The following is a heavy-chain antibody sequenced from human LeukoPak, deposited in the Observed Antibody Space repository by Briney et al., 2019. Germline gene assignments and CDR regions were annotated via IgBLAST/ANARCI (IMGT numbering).Heavy chain of an antibody. J-gene: IGHJ6*02. CDR2: IYNSGTT. V-gene: IGHV4-59*01. D-gene: IGHD1-26*01. CDR1: GGSISGYY. CDR3: ARGWDSGYNFYGMDV. Sequence: ETLSLTCTVSGGSISGYYWAWIRQSPGKGLEWIANIYNSGTTNYNPSLKSRVTISVDTSKNQFSLRLSSVTAADTAVYYCARGWDSGYNFYGMDVWGQGNTVTVSS.